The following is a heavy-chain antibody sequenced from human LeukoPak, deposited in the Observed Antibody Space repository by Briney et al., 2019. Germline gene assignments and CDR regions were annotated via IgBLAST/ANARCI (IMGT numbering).Heavy chain of an antibody. V-gene: IGHV1-46*01. CDR2: INPSGGST. CDR3: ARDYFFGAVANWFDP. D-gene: IGHD3-10*01. J-gene: IGHJ5*02. CDR1: GYTFTSYY. Sequence: ASVKVSCKASGYTFTSYYMHWVRQSPGQGLEGMGIINPSGGSTSYAQKFQGRLTMTRDMSTSTVYMELSSLRSADTAVYYCARDYFFGAVANWFDPWGQGTLVTVSS.